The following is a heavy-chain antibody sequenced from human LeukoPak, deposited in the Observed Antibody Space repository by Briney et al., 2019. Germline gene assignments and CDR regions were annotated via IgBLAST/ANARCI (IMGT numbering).Heavy chain of an antibody. CDR1: GGSMSSYY. CDR3: ARTTVTVSHFDY. Sequence: SETLSLTCTVSGGSMSSYYWSWIRQPPGKGLEWIGYIYDSGSTNHNPSLRSRVTISVDTSKNQFSLKLSSVTAADTAVYYCARTTVTVSHFDYWGQGTLVTVSS. D-gene: IGHD4-17*01. CDR2: IYDSGST. V-gene: IGHV4-59*08. J-gene: IGHJ4*02.